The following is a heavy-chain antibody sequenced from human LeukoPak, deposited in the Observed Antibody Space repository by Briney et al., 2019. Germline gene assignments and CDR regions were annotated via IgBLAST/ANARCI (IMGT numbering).Heavy chain of an antibody. J-gene: IGHJ4*02. CDR1: GGSISSGDYY. CDR3: ARENGDYDFDY. Sequence: SETLSLTCTVSGGSISSGDYYWSWIRQPPGRGLEWIGYIYYSGSTYYNPSLKSRVTISVDTSKNQFSLKLSSVTAADTAVYYCARENGDYDFDYWGQGTLVTVSS. V-gene: IGHV4-30-4*01. D-gene: IGHD4-17*01. CDR2: IYYSGST.